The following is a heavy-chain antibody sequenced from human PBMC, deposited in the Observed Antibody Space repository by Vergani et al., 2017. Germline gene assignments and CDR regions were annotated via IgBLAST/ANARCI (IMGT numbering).Heavy chain of an antibody. V-gene: IGHV4-4*09. D-gene: IGHD4-17*01. CDR3: ARVDTVTTYWYFDL. CDR1: GGSISSYY. J-gene: IGHJ2*01. Sequence: QVQLQQWGAGLVKPSETLSLTCTVSGGSISSYYWSWIRQPPGKGLEWIGYIYTSGSTNYNPSLKSRVTISVDTSKNQFSLKLSSVTAADTAVYYCARVDTVTTYWYFDLWGRGTLVTVSS. CDR2: IYTSGST.